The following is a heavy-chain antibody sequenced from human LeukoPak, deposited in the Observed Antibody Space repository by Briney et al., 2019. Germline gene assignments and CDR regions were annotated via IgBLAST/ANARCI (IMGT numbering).Heavy chain of an antibody. CDR3: AKMGELGTDFDY. CDR1: GFTVSSNY. V-gene: IGHV3-53*01. CDR2: IYSGGST. J-gene: IGHJ4*02. Sequence: PGGSLGLSXAASGFTVSSNYMSWVRQDPGKGLEWVSVIYSGGSTYYADSVKGRFTISRDNSKNTLYLQMNSLRAEDTAMYYCAKMGELGTDFDYWGQGTLVTVSS. D-gene: IGHD7-27*01.